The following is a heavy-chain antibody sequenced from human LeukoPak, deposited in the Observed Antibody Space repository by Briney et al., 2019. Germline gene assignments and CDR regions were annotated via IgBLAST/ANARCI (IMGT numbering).Heavy chain of an antibody. D-gene: IGHD3-3*01. CDR3: ARALSLRGYYGY. J-gene: IGHJ4*02. Sequence: SSETLSLTCAVSGNSISSGYYWGWIRQPPGKGLEWIGSIYHSGSTYYNPSLKSRVTISVDTSKNQFSLKLSSVTAADTAVYYCARALSLRGYYGYWGQGTLVTVSS. CDR2: IYHSGST. V-gene: IGHV4-38-2*01. CDR1: GNSISSGYY.